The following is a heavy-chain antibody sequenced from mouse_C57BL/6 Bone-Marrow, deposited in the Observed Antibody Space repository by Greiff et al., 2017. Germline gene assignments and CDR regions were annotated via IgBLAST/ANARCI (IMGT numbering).Heavy chain of an antibody. V-gene: IGHV1-69*01. CDR2: IDPSDSYT. D-gene: IGHD1-1*01. CDR3: ALSTGVDYYAMDY. J-gene: IGHJ4*01. CDR1: GYTFTSYW. Sequence: QVQLQQPGAELVMPGASVKLSCKASGYTFTSYWMHWVKQRPGQGLEWIGEIDPSDSYTNYNQKFKGKSTLTVDKSSSTAYMQLSSLTSEDSAVLYCALSTGVDYYAMDYWGQGTSVTVSA.